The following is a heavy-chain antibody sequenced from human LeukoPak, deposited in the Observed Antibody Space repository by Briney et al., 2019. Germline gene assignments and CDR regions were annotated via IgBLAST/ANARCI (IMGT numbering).Heavy chain of an antibody. V-gene: IGHV4-30-4*01. CDR3: ARGESEISGAFDI. D-gene: IGHD6-25*01. CDR1: GGSISSGDYY. Sequence: SETLSLTCTVSGGSISSGDYYWSWIRQPPGKGLEWIGYIYYSGSTYYNPSLKSRVTISVDTSKNQFSLKLSSVTAADTAVYYCARGESEISGAFDIWGQGTMVTVSS. CDR2: IYYSGST. J-gene: IGHJ3*02.